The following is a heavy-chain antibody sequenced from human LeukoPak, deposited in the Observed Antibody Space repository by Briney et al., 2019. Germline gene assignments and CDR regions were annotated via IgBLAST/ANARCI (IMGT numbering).Heavy chain of an antibody. Sequence: ASVKVSCKASGLDFRDYLIHWVRQAPGEGLEWMGSINPDTEDSKIAQQFQGRVTMTRDTSISTAYMELSSLRSDDTAVYYCAREGLDYWGQETLVTVSS. CDR2: INPDTEDS. J-gene: IGHJ4*02. CDR3: AREGLDY. V-gene: IGHV1-2*02. CDR1: GLDFRDYL.